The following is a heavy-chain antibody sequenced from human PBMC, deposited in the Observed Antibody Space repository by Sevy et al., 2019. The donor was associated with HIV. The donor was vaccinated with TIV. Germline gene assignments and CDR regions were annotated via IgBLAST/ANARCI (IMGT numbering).Heavy chain of an antibody. CDR3: ARGAERYYYDSSGYGY. V-gene: IGHV3-48*02. CDR2: ISSSSSTI. Sequence: GGSLRLSCAASGFTFSSYSMNWVSQAPGKGLEWVSYISSSSSTIYYADSVKGRFTISRDNAKNSLYLQMNSLRDEDTAVYYCARGAERYYYDSSGYGYWGQGTLVTVSS. J-gene: IGHJ4*02. D-gene: IGHD3-22*01. CDR1: GFTFSSYS.